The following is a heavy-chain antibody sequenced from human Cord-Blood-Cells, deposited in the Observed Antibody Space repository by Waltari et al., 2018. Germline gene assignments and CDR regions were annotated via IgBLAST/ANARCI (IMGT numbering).Heavy chain of an antibody. CDR3: ASLGSLLRSPFDY. J-gene: IGHJ4*02. V-gene: IGHV4-34*01. Sequence: QVQLQQWGAGLLKPSETLSLTCAVYGGSFSGYYWSWIRQPPGKGLEWIGEINHSGSTNYNPSLKSRGTISVATANNQFSLKLRSLTAADTAVYYCASLGSLLRSPFDYWGQGTLVTVSS. CDR1: GGSFSGYY. CDR2: INHSGST. D-gene: IGHD7-27*01.